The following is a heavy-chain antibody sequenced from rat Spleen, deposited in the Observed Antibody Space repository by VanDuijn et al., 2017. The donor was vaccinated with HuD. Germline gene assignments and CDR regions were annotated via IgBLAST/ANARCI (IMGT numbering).Heavy chain of an antibody. Sequence: EVQLVESGGGLVQPGRSLKLSCAASGFTFSNYDMAWVRQAPTKGLEWIASISTGGYNTYFRDSVKGRFTLSRDNAKNTQSLQMDSLRSEDTAIYYCIRGYVMDAWGQGASVTVSS. CDR1: GFTFSNYD. CDR2: ISTGGYNT. V-gene: IGHV5S13*01. J-gene: IGHJ4*01. CDR3: IRGYVMDA.